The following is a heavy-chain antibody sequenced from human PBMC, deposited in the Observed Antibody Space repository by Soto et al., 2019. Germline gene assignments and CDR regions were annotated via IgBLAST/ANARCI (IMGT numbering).Heavy chain of an antibody. CDR3: TREHFSRNYYDY. Sequence: QVQLVESGGGVVQPGRSLRLSCAASGFTFSTYGMHWVRQAPGKGLEWVAVIWYDGSNKYYADSVKGRFTISRDNSKNTLYLQMNSLRAEDTAVYYCTREHFSRNYYDYWGQGTLVTVSS. D-gene: IGHD3-3*02. V-gene: IGHV3-33*01. CDR1: GFTFSTYG. CDR2: IWYDGSNK. J-gene: IGHJ4*02.